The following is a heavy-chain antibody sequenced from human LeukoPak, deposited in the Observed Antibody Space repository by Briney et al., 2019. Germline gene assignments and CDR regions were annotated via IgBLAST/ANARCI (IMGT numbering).Heavy chain of an antibody. CDR1: GFTFSSYA. CDR2: ISGSGGST. V-gene: IGHV3-23*01. Sequence: GGSLRLSCAASGFTFSSYAMSWVRQAPGKGLEWVSAISGSGGSTYYADSVKGRFTISRDNSKNTLYLQMNSLRAEDTAVYYCARDPGYSSGWYFDYWGQGTLVTVSS. CDR3: ARDPGYSSGWYFDY. J-gene: IGHJ4*02. D-gene: IGHD6-19*01.